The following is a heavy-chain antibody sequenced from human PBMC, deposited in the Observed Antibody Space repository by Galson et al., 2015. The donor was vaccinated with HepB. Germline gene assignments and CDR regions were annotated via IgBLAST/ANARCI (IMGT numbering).Heavy chain of an antibody. CDR1: GFTFGDYA. V-gene: IGHV3-49*04. D-gene: IGHD6-19*01. CDR2: IRSKAYGGTT. Sequence: SLRLSCAASGFTFGDYAMSWVRQAPGKGLEWVGFIRSKAYGGTTEYAASVKGRFTISRDDSKSIAYLQMNSLKTEDTAVYYCTRPQWPAEEYYYGMDVWGQGTTVTVSS. CDR3: TRPQWPAEEYYYGMDV. J-gene: IGHJ6*02.